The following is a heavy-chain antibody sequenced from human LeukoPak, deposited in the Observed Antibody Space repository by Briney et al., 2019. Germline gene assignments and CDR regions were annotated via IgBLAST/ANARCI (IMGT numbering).Heavy chain of an antibody. V-gene: IGHV1-18*01. CDR1: GYTFTSYG. Sequence: ASVTVSCKASGYTFTSYGISWVRQAPGQGLEWMGWISAYNGNTNYAQKLQGRVTMTTDTSTSTAYKELRSLRSDDTAVYYCATDGRRWGYGIFDAFDIWGQGTMVTVSS. D-gene: IGHD3-9*01. J-gene: IGHJ3*02. CDR2: ISAYNGNT. CDR3: ATDGRRWGYGIFDAFDI.